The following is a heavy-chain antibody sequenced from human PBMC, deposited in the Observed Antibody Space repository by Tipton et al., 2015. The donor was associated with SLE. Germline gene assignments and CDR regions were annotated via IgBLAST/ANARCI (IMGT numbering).Heavy chain of an antibody. CDR3: ARHQGVVAGGPFDY. CDR1: GGSISNSRSYY. V-gene: IGHV4-39*01. D-gene: IGHD6-13*01. CDR2: IYYSGST. Sequence: TLSLTCSVSGGSISNSRSYYWGWIRQPPGKGLESIGSIYYSGSTYYKPSLKSRVTISVDTSKNQFSLKLSPVTAADTAVYYCARHQGVVAGGPFDYWGQGTLVTVSS. J-gene: IGHJ4*02.